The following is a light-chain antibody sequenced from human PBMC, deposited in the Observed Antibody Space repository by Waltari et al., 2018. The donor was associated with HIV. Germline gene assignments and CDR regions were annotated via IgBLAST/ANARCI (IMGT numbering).Light chain of an antibody. CDR2: GNS. J-gene: IGLJ2*01. Sequence: QSVLTQPPSVSGAPGQRVTSSCTGSSSNIGAGYDVHWYQHLPGTAPKLLIYGNSNRPSGVPDRFSGSKSGTSASLAITGLQAEDEADYYCQSYDSSLSGGDVVFGGGTKLTVL. V-gene: IGLV1-40*01. CDR3: QSYDSSLSGGDVV. CDR1: SSNIGAGYD.